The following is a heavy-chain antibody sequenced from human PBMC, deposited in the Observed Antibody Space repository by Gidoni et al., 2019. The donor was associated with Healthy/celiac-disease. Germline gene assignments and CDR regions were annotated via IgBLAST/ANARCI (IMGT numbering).Heavy chain of an antibody. CDR1: GYTSPGYY. CDR3: ARVGRYCSSTSCYAGDAFDI. V-gene: IGHV1-2*04. CDR2: INPNRGGT. D-gene: IGHD2-2*01. Sequence: QVQLVQSGAEVQKPGASVTVSCKASGYTSPGYYIHWVRQAPGQGLEWMGWINPNRGGTNYAQKFQGWVTMTRDTSISTAYMELSRLRSDDTAVYYCARVGRYCSSTSCYAGDAFDIWGQGTMVTVSS. J-gene: IGHJ3*02.